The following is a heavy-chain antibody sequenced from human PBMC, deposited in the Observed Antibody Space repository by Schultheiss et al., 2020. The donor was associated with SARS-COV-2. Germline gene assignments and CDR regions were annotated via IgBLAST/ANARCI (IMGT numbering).Heavy chain of an antibody. CDR1: GGSVSSGSYY. V-gene: IGHV4-61*01. Sequence: SETLSLTCTVSGGSVSSGSYYWSWIRQPPGKGLEWIGYIYYSGSTNYNPSLKSRVTISVDTSKNQFSLKLSSVTAADTAVYYCASQAATHGAFDIWGQGTMVTVSS. J-gene: IGHJ3*02. CDR3: ASQAATHGAFDI. D-gene: IGHD2-15*01. CDR2: IYYSGST.